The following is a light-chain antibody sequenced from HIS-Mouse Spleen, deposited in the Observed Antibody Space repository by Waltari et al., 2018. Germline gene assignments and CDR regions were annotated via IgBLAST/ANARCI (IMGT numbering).Light chain of an antibody. V-gene: IGLV2-14*03. J-gene: IGLJ2*01. CDR2: DVS. CDR3: SSYTSSSFNVV. CDR1: SSDVGGYNY. Sequence: QSALTQPASVSGSPGQSITISCTGTSSDVGGYNYVSWYQQHPGKAPKLMIYDVSNRTSGVSHRFSGSKSGNTASLTISGLQAEDEADYYCSSYTSSSFNVVFGGGTKLTVL.